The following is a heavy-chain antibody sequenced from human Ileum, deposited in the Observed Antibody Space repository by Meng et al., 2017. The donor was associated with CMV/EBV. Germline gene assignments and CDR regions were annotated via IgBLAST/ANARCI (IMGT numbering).Heavy chain of an antibody. CDR1: GGSFSGYY. D-gene: IGHD2-2*02. J-gene: IGHJ6*02. CDR3: ARERVYCSSTSCYRHYYYYGMDV. CDR2: INHSGST. V-gene: IGHV4-34*01. Sequence: GSLRPSCAVYGGSFSGYYWSWIRQPPGKGLEWIGEINHSGSTNYNPSLKSRVTISVDTSKNQFSLKLSSVTAADTAVYYCARERVYCSSTSCYRHYYYYGMDVWGQGTTVTVSS.